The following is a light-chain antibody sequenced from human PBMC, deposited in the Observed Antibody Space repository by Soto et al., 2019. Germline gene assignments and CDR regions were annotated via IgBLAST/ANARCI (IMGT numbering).Light chain of an antibody. CDR2: EVS. CDR1: SSDVGDYNY. CDR3: SSYTSRSIL. J-gene: IGLJ2*01. V-gene: IGLV2-14*01. Sequence: QSVLTQPASVSGSPGQSITISCTGTSSDVGDYNYVSWYQHLPGKAPKLMIYEVSHRPSEVSNRFSGSKSGNTASLTISGLQAEDEADYYCSSYTSRSILFGGGTKLTVL.